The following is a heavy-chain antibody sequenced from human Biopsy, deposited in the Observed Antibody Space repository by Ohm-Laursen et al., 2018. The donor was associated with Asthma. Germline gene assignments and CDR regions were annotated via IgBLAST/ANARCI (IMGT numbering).Heavy chain of an antibody. D-gene: IGHD3-10*01. CDR1: GYTFNSAG. J-gene: IGHJ6*02. Sequence: ASVKVSCKTSGYTFNSAGITWVRQAPGQGLEWMRWISVYNGNTKVAQKLQDRVTMITDTSTSTAYMELRSLRSDDTTVYFCARAVDYSHYYGIDVWGQGTTVTVS. V-gene: IGHV1-18*01. CDR3: ARAVDYSHYYGIDV. CDR2: ISVYNGNT.